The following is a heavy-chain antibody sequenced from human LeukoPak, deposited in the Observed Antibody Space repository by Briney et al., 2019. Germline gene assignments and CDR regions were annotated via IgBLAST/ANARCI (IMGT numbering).Heavy chain of an antibody. J-gene: IGHJ4*02. Sequence: PGGSQRLSCAVSGFPFSVYEMNWVRQAPGKGLEWVSNIGSSGTTIYYADSVRGRFSISRDNAKSSLYLQMNSLRVEDTAVYYCALLAVASDFDYWGQGALVTVSS. CDR1: GFPFSVYE. D-gene: IGHD6-19*01. V-gene: IGHV3-48*03. CDR3: ALLAVASDFDY. CDR2: IGSSGTTI.